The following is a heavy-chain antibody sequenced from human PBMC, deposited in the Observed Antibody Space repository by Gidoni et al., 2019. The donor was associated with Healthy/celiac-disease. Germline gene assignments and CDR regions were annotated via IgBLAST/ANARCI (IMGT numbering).Heavy chain of an antibody. CDR1: GGSFSGYY. D-gene: IGHD5-12*01. J-gene: IGHJ6*02. CDR2: INHRGST. CDR3: ARGRWIYYYYYGMDV. V-gene: IGHV4-34*01. Sequence: QVQLQQWGAGLLKPSDTLSLTCAVYGGSFSGYYWSWIRQPPGKGLEWIGEINHRGSTNYNPSLKSRVTISVDTSKNQFSLKLSSVTAADTAVYYCARGRWIYYYYYGMDVWGQGTTVTVSS.